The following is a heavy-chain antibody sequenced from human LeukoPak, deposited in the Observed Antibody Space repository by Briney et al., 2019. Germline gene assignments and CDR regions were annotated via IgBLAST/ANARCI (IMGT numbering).Heavy chain of an antibody. CDR2: IRARSSLI. CDR3: AKHDYSNYAPPFDY. D-gene: IGHD4-11*01. V-gene: IGHV3-48*01. CDR1: GFDFSLSS. Sequence: GGSLRLSCAASGFDFSLSSMIWVRQAPGKGLQWVSYIRARSSLISYADSVRGRFTISRDNSKNTLYLQMNSLRAEDTAVYYCAKHDYSNYAPPFDYWGRGTLVTVSS. J-gene: IGHJ4*02.